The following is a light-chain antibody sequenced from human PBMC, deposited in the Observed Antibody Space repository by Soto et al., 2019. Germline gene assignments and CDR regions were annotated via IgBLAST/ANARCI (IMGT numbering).Light chain of an antibody. CDR1: SGNIASKY. V-gene: IGLV6-57*04. CDR3: QSYDNYNVV. J-gene: IGLJ2*01. Sequence: NFMLTQPHSVSESPGKTVTISCTRSSGNIASKYVQWYQQRPGSAPSTVIYEYYERPSGVPDRFSGAIDSSSNSASLTISGLKTEDESNYYCQSYDNYNVVFGEGTKLTVL. CDR2: EYY.